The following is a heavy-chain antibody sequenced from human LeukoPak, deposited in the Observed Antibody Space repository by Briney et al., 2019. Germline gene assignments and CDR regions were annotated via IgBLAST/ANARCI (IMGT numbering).Heavy chain of an antibody. Sequence: GGSLRLSCAASGFTISSYAMHWVRQAPGKGLEWVAIISYDGSNKYYADSVEGRFTISRDNSKNTLYLQMNSLRAEDTAVYYCASPRRDIVVVPALDYWGQGTLVTVSS. D-gene: IGHD2-2*01. CDR3: ASPRRDIVVVPALDY. V-gene: IGHV3-30-3*01. CDR2: ISYDGSNK. J-gene: IGHJ4*02. CDR1: GFTISSYA.